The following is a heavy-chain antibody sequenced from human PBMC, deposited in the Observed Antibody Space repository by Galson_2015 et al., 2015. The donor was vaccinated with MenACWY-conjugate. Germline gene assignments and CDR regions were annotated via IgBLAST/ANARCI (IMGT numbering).Heavy chain of an antibody. CDR1: GFTLSSDG. CDR2: ISSDGSNK. D-gene: IGHD3-16*01. CDR3: VVGGEDELYYFGMDV. J-gene: IGHJ6*02. V-gene: IGHV3-30*03. Sequence: SLRLSCAASGFTLSSDGMHWVRQAPGKGLEWVALISSDGSNKYYADSVKGRFTISRDNSKNTVFLQMNSLRGEDTAVYYCVVGGEDELYYFGMDVWGQGTTVTVSS.